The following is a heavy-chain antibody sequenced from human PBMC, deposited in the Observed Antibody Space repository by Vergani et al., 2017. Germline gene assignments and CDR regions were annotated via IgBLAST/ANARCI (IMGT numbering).Heavy chain of an antibody. Sequence: QVQLQESGPGLVKPSQTLSLTCTVSGGSISSGGYYWSWIRQHPGKGMEWIGYTYYRGSTCYNPSLKSLVTISVDTSKNQFSLKLSSGTAADTAVYYCARRKWELEEGGYYYMDVWGKGTTVTVSS. D-gene: IGHD1-26*01. V-gene: IGHV4-31*01. CDR1: GGSISSGGYY. J-gene: IGHJ6*03. CDR3: ARRKWELEEGGYYYMDV. CDR2: TYYRGST.